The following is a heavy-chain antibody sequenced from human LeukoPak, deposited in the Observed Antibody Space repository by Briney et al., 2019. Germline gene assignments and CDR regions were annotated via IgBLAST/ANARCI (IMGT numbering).Heavy chain of an antibody. D-gene: IGHD1-1*01. V-gene: IGHV5-51*01. CDR1: GYRFASYW. CDR2: ISPSDSDT. CDR3: ARTGGTTGTLDY. Sequence: GESLKISCKGSGYRFASYWIVWLRQVPGKGLEWMGFISPSDSDTRYSPSFQGQVTISADKSISTAYLQWSSLKASDTAMYYCARTGGTTGTLDYWGQGTLVTVSS. J-gene: IGHJ4*02.